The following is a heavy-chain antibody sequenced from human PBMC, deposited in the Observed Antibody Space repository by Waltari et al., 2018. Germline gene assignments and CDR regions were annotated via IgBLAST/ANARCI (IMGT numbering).Heavy chain of an antibody. V-gene: IGHV4-39*07. J-gene: IGHJ4*02. CDR2: IYYSGCT. CDR1: GGSISSSSYY. Sequence: QLQLQESGPGLVKPSETLSLTCTVSGGSISSSSYYWGWIRQPPGKGLEWIGSIYYSGCTYDNPSLKSRVTISVDTSKNQFSLKLSSVTAADTAVYYCARYRQSGGFWSGHCDYWGQGTLVTVSS. CDR3: ARYRQSGGFWSGHCDY. D-gene: IGHD3-3*01.